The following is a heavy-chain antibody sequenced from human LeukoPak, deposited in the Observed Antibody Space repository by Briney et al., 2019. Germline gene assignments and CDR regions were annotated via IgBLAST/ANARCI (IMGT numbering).Heavy chain of an antibody. J-gene: IGHJ4*02. V-gene: IGHV3-21*01. D-gene: IGHD3-22*01. CDR3: AREQLGYYYDSSGYLY. Sequence: PGGSLRLSCAASGFTFSTYWMNWVRQAPGKGLEWVSSISSSSSYIYYADSVKGRFTISRDSAKNSLYLQMNSLRAEDTTVYYCAREQLGYYYDSSGYLYWGQGTLVTVSS. CDR1: GFTFSTYW. CDR2: ISSSSSYI.